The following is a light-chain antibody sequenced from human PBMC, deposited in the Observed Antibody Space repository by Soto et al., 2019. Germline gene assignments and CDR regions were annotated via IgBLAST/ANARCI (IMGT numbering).Light chain of an antibody. CDR3: AAWDASLSGWV. CDR2: SDY. CDR1: RSNIGSHY. J-gene: IGLJ3*02. V-gene: IGLV1-47*02. Sequence: QSVLTQPPSASGTPGQRVTISCSGSRSNIGSHYVYWYQQLPGSAPKLLIYSDYQRPSGVPDRFSGSKSGTSASLAISGLRSEDEADYYCAAWDASLSGWVFGGGTKVTVL.